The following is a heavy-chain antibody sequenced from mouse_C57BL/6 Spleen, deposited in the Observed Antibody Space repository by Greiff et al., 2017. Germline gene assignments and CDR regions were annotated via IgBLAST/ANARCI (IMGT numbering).Heavy chain of an antibody. Sequence: VQLQQPGAELVKPGASVKLSCKASGYTFTSYGMQWVKQRPGQGLEWIGEIDPSDSYTNYNQKFKGKATLTVDTSSSTAYMQLSSLTSEDSAVYYCARNLYPYYAMDYWGQGTSVTVSS. CDR2: IDPSDSYT. V-gene: IGHV1-50*01. J-gene: IGHJ4*01. CDR3: ARNLYPYYAMDY. D-gene: IGHD2-12*01. CDR1: GYTFTSYG.